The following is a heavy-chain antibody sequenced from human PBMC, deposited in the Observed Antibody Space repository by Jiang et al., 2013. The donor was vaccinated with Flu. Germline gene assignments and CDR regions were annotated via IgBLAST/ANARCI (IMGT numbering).Heavy chain of an antibody. CDR2: IHWDDEK. J-gene: IGHJ4*02. Sequence: KPTQTLTLTCTFSGFSLNTGEVGVGWIRQPPGKALEWLALIHWDDEKRYSPSLESRLTITKDTSKNXVVLTMTNMDPVDTATYFCAHRRELSSGWDFDHWGQGTLVTVSS. CDR3: AHRRELSSGWDFDH. V-gene: IGHV2-5*02. D-gene: IGHD6-19*01. CDR1: GFSLNTGEVG.